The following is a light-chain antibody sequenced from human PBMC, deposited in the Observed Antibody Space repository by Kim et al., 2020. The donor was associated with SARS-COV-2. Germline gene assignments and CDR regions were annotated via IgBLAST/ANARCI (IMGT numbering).Light chain of an antibody. CDR1: HGVSSSY. CDR2: GAS. V-gene: IGKV3-20*01. J-gene: IGKJ2*01. Sequence: SPGEQSTLACGASHGVSSSYLAWYQQRPGQAPRLLSYGASSRATDIPDRFSGSGSGTDFTLTISRLEPEDFAVYYCQQYGSSPLYTFGQRTKLEI. CDR3: QQYGSSPLYT.